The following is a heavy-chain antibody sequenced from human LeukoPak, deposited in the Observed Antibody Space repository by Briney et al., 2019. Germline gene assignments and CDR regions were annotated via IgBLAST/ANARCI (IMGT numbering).Heavy chain of an antibody. CDR3: AKDGRYSGTHASAN. CDR2: ISGSGGST. D-gene: IGHD1-26*01. J-gene: IGHJ4*02. Sequence: GGSLRLSCAASGFTFSSYAMSWVRQAPGKGLEWVSAISGSGGSTYYADSVKGRFTISRDNSKNTLYLQMNSLRAEDTAVYYCAKDGRYSGTHASANWGRGTLVTVSS. CDR1: GFTFSSYA. V-gene: IGHV3-23*01.